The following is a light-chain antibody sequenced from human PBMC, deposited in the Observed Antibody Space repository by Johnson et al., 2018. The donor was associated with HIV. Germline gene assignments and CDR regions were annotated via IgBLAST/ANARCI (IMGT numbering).Light chain of an antibody. J-gene: IGLJ1*01. CDR2: ENN. V-gene: IGLV1-51*02. CDR3: GTWDGSLSAGAV. CDR1: SSNIGNNY. Sequence: QSVLTQPPSVSAAPGQKVTISCSGSSSNIGNNYVTWYQQFPGTAPKLLMYENNKRPSGIPDRFSGSKSGTSATLGITGLQTGDEGDYYCGTWDGSLSAGAVFGTGTKVTVL.